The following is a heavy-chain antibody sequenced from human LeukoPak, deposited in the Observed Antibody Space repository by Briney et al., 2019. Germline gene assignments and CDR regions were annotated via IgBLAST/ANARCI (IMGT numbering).Heavy chain of an antibody. CDR2: IIPIFGTA. J-gene: IGHJ4*02. V-gene: IGHV1-69*13. Sequence: GASVKVSCKASGYTFTSYGISWVRQAPGQGLEWMGGIIPIFGTANYAQKFQGRVTITADESTSTAYMELSSLRSEDTAVYYCARVRAEMATIPEFDYWGQGTLVTVSS. CDR3: ARVRAEMATIPEFDY. CDR1: GYTFTSYG. D-gene: IGHD5-24*01.